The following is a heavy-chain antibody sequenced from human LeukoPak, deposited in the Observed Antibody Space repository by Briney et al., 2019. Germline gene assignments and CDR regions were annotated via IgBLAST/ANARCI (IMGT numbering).Heavy chain of an antibody. J-gene: IGHJ4*02. V-gene: IGHV4-39*01. CDR3: ARLGDSGYDSGNFDY. CDR1: GGSISSSSYY. D-gene: IGHD5-12*01. Sequence: SETLSLTCTVSGGSISSSSYYWGWIRQPPGKGLEWIGSIYYSGSTYYNPSLKSRVAISVDTSKNQFSLKLSSVTAADTAVYYCARLGDSGYDSGNFDYWGQGTLVTVSS. CDR2: IYYSGST.